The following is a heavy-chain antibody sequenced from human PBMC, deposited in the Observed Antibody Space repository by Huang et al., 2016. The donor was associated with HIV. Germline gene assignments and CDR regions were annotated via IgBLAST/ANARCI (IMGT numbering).Heavy chain of an antibody. CDR2: SIPTLGTA. D-gene: IGHD3-22*01. CDR1: GGSFRNFA. CDR3: ATVDYYDTSGPQRGYFDN. Sequence: QVQLVQSGAEVKKPGSSVKVSCKASGGSFRNFAIGWVRQAPGPGLAWMGGSIPTLGTAKYEQKFQGRVTIIADESTSTAYMELSSLRSEDTAVYYCATVDYYDTSGPQRGYFDNWGQGTLVTVSS. J-gene: IGHJ4*02. V-gene: IGHV1-69*01.